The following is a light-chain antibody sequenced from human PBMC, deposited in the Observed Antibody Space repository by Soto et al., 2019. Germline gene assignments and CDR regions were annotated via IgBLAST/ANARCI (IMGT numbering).Light chain of an antibody. J-gene: IGKJ2*01. CDR1: QSVSSN. Sequence: EIVMTQSPATLSVSPGVRATLSCRASQSVSSNLAWYQQKPGQAPRLLIYGASTRATGIPARFSGSGSGTEFTLTISSLQSEDFAVYYCQQYNNWPWDTFGQGTKLEIK. V-gene: IGKV3-15*01. CDR3: QQYNNWPWDT. CDR2: GAS.